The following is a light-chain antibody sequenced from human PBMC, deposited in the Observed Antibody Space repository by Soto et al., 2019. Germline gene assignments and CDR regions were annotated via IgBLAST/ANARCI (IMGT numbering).Light chain of an antibody. J-gene: IGKJ3*01. CDR2: DAS. CDR1: QSVSSY. Sequence: EIVLTQSPATLSLSPGERATLSCRASQSVSSYLAWYQQKPGQAPRLLIYDASNRATGIPARFSGSGSGTDFTLTISSLEPADFAVYYCPQRSNWPSFGPGTKVDIK. V-gene: IGKV3-11*01. CDR3: PQRSNWPS.